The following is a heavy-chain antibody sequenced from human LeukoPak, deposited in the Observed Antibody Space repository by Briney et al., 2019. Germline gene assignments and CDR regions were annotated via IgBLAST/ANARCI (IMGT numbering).Heavy chain of an antibody. CDR3: ARDKYCTGRDCYGGSKFDY. D-gene: IGHD2-8*02. Sequence: GGSLRLSCAASGFTFSSSAMSWVRQAPGKGLEWVSILYHGGSTYYADSVKGRFSISRDTSKNTLYLQMNSLRVEDTAVYYCARDKYCTGRDCYGGSKFDYWGQGTLVTVSS. V-gene: IGHV3-66*01. J-gene: IGHJ4*02. CDR2: LYHGGST. CDR1: GFTFSSSA.